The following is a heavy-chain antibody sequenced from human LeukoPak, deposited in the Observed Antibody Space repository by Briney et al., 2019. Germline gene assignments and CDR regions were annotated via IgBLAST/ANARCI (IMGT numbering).Heavy chain of an antibody. CDR1: GFTFSSYA. CDR3: ARVFEYSSSPDAFDI. CDR2: ISYDGSNK. V-gene: IGHV3-30-3*01. D-gene: IGHD6-6*01. J-gene: IGHJ3*02. Sequence: GRSLRLSCAASGFTFSSYAMHWVRQAPGKGLEWVAVISYDGSNKYYADSVKGRFTISRDNSKNTLYLQMNSLRAEDTAVYYCARVFEYSSSPDAFDIWGQGTMVTVSS.